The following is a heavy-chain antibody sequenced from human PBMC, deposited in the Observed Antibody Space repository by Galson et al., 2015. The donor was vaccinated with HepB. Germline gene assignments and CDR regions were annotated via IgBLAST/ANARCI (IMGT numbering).Heavy chain of an antibody. CDR3: AKDRGPGIREYYFDY. J-gene: IGHJ4*02. D-gene: IGHD3-10*01. CDR2: IYSSGST. V-gene: IGHV3-53*01. CDR1: GFTVSSNY. Sequence: SLRLSCAASGFTVSSNYMSWVRQAPGKGLEWVSVIYSSGSTYYADSVKGRFTISRDNSKNTLYLQMNSLRAEDTAVYYCAKDRGPGIREYYFDYWGQGTLVTVSS.